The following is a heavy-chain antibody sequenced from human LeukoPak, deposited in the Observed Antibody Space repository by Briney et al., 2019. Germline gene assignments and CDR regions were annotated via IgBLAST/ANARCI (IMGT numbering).Heavy chain of an antibody. CDR1: GFTFSSYA. J-gene: IGHJ4*02. Sequence: GGSLRLSCAASGFTFSSYAMSWVRQAPVKGLEWVSAISGSGGSTYYADSVKGRFTISRDNSKNTLYLQMNSLRADDTAVYYCAKAVTHSFFDYWGQGTLVTVSS. CDR2: ISGSGGST. D-gene: IGHD4-11*01. V-gene: IGHV3-23*01. CDR3: AKAVTHSFFDY.